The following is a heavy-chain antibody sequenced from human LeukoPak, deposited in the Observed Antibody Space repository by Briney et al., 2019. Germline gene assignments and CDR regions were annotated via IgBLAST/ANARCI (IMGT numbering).Heavy chain of an antibody. Sequence: GGSLRLSCAASGFTFSASTMHWVRQASGKGLEWVGRIRSKPNSYATAYAASVKGRFTISRDDSKNTAYPQMNSLETEDTAVYYCTTVDTIMVWGQGTLVTVSS. CDR1: GFTFSAST. D-gene: IGHD5-18*01. CDR2: IRSKPNSYAT. V-gene: IGHV3-73*01. J-gene: IGHJ4*02. CDR3: TTVDTIMV.